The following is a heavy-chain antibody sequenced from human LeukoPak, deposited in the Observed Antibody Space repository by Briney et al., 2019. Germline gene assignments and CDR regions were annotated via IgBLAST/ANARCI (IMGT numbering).Heavy chain of an antibody. J-gene: IGHJ5*02. CDR2: INHSGST. CDR1: GGSFSGYY. Sequence: SETLSLTCAVYGGSFSGYYWSWIRQPPGKGLEWIGEINHSGSTNYNPSLKSRVTISVDTSKNQFSLKLSSVTAADTAVYYCARRKIRHSSSWYDPGWLDPWGQGTLVTVSS. D-gene: IGHD6-13*01. V-gene: IGHV4-34*01. CDR3: ARRKIRHSSSWYDPGWLDP.